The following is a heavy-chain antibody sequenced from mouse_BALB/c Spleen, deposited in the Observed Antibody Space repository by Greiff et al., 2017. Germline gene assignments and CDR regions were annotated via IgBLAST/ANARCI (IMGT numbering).Heavy chain of an antibody. CDR2: ISSGGSYT. CDR3: ARESYDLFAY. Sequence: EVMLVESGGGLVKPGGSLKLSCAASGFTFSSYAMSWVRQSPEKRLEWVAEISSGGSYTYYPDTVTGRFTISRDNAKNTLYLEMSSLRSEDTAMYYCARESYDLFAYWGQGTLVTVSA. CDR1: GFTFSSYA. D-gene: IGHD2-12*01. J-gene: IGHJ3*01. V-gene: IGHV5-9-4*01.